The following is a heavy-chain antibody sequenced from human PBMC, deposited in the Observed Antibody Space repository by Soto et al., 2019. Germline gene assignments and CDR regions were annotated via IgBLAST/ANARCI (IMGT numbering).Heavy chain of an antibody. CDR2: FDPEDGET. J-gene: IGHJ4*02. D-gene: IGHD6-19*01. Sequence: ASVKVSCKVSGYTLTELSMHWVRQTPEKGLEWMGGFDPEDGETFYAQKFQGTVTMTEDTSTDTAYMEQSSLRSEDTAVYYITRVEGSGWPHFDYGGRETLVTVSS. CDR1: GYTLTELS. V-gene: IGHV1-24*01. CDR3: TRVEGSGWPHFDY.